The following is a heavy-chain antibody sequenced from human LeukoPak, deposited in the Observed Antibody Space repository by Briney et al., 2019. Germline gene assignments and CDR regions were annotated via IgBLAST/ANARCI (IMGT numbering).Heavy chain of an antibody. CDR3: ARERGITGTKYYFDY. D-gene: IGHD1-7*01. CDR1: GFTFSDYY. Sequence: GGSLRLSCAASGFTFSDYYMNWIRQAPGKGLEWVSYIGSSGSTIYYADSVKGRFTISRDNAKNSLYLQMNSLRAEDTAVYYCARERGITGTKYYFDYWGQGTLVTVSS. J-gene: IGHJ4*02. CDR2: IGSSGSTI. V-gene: IGHV3-11*01.